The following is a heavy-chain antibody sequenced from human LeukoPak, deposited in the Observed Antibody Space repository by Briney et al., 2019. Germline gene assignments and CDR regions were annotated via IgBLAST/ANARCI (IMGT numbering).Heavy chain of an antibody. Sequence: PSETLSLTCTVSIDSMTSYYWGWIRQPAGKGLEWIGRIITGGRTVYNPSLKGRVTMSLDTPKNQLSLKLNFVTAADTAVYYYAKVTPFLDHLAVWSQGTLVTVSS. J-gene: IGHJ4*02. V-gene: IGHV4-4*07. CDR2: IITGGRT. CDR3: AKVTPFLDHLAV. D-gene: IGHD4-11*01. CDR1: IDSMTSYY.